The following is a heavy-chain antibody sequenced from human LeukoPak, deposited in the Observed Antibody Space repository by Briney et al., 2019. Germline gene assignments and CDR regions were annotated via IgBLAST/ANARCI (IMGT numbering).Heavy chain of an antibody. Sequence: SETLSLTCTVSGGSISSYYWSWIRQPAGKGLEWLWRIYTSGSTNYNPSLKSQVTMSVDTAKNQFCLKQSSVTAADKVCVYGSRRQYHLLYLYFDLWGRGTLVTLSS. D-gene: IGHD2-2*01. V-gene: IGHV4-4*07. J-gene: IGHJ2*01. CDR1: GGSISSYY. CDR2: IYTSGST. CDR3: SRRQYHLLYLYFDL.